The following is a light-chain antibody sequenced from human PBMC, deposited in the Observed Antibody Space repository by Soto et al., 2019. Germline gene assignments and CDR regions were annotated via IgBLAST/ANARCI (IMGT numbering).Light chain of an antibody. CDR2: GAS. Sequence: DIQMTQSPSSLSASVGDRVTITCRASQSISINLNWYQQKPGEAPTLLIYGASTLRSGVSSRFSGSGSGTDFTLTISSLQPEDFATYYCQQSYTITFGQGTRLEIK. CDR1: QSISIN. CDR3: QQSYTIT. V-gene: IGKV1-39*01. J-gene: IGKJ5*01.